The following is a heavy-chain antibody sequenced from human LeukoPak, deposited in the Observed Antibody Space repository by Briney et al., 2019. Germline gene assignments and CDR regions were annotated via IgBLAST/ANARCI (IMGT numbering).Heavy chain of an antibody. CDR1: GGSISSYY. V-gene: IGHV4-59*01. CDR2: IYYSGST. Sequence: SETLSLTCTVSGGSISSYYWSWIRQPPGKGLEWIGYIYYSGSTNYNPSLKSRVTISVDTSKNQFSLKLSSVTAADTAVYYCASSDPPSITGTTVGMDVWGQGTTVTVSS. J-gene: IGHJ6*02. CDR3: ASSDPPSITGTTVGMDV. D-gene: IGHD1-20*01.